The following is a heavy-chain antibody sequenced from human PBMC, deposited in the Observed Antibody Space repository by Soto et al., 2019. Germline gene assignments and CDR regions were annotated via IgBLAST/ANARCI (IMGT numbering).Heavy chain of an antibody. J-gene: IGHJ3*02. CDR1: GGSLSGNF. CDR2: INHSGST. D-gene: IGHD3-10*01. Sequence: PSETLSLTCAVYGGSLSGNFWSWIRQTPGRGLEWIAEINHSGSTNYNPTLKSRITIKPDTYRNQLSLQLISATPEDTAVYYCAREDSAGTNDAFDMWGHGTMVTVSS. CDR3: AREDSAGTNDAFDM. V-gene: IGHV4-34*01.